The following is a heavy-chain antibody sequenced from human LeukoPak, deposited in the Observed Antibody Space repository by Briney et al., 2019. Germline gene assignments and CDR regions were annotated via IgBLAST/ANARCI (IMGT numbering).Heavy chain of an antibody. J-gene: IGHJ4*02. CDR2: IYTSGST. CDR3: ARGGAQGMWPDY. CDR1: GGSISSYY. D-gene: IGHD2-21*01. Sequence: SETLSLTCTVSGGSISSYYWSWIRQPAGKGLEWIGRIYTSGSTNYNPSLQSRVTMSVDTSKNQFSLKLSSVTAADTAVYYCARGGAQGMWPDYWGQGTLVTVSS. V-gene: IGHV4-4*07.